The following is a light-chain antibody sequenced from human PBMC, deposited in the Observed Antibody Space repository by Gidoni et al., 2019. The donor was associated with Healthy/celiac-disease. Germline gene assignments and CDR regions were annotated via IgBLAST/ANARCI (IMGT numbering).Light chain of an antibody. V-gene: IGKV2-28*01. CDR1: QSLLHSNGYNY. CDR3: MQALQTPA. CDR2: LGS. J-gene: IGKJ1*01. Sequence: DIVMTQSPLSLPVTPGEPASISCRSSQSLLHSNGYNYLDWYLQKPGQSPQLLIYLGSNRASGVPDRFSRSGSGTDFTLKISREEAEDVGVYYCMQALQTPAFGQGTKVEIK.